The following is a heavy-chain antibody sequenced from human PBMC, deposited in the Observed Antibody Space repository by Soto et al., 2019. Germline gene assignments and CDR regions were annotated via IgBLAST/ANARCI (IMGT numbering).Heavy chain of an antibody. CDR1: GFTFTSSA. D-gene: IGHD2-2*02. CDR2: IVVGSGNT. J-gene: IGHJ6*02. V-gene: IGHV1-58*01. Sequence: QMQLVQSGPEVKKPGTSVNVSCKASGFTFTSSAVQWVRQARGQRLEWIGWIVVGSGNTNYAQKFQERVTITRDMSTSSAYMELSSLRSEDTAVYYCAATVVPAAIYYYYGMDVWGQGTTVTVSS. CDR3: AATVVPAAIYYYYGMDV.